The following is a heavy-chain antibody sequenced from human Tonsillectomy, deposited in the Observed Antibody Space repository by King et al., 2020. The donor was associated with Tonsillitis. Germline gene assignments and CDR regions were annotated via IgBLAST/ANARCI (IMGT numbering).Heavy chain of an antibody. CDR2: MYYSGST. CDR3: ARLSRERFLEWLPHYFDY. V-gene: IGHV4-39*01. D-gene: IGHD3-3*01. J-gene: IGHJ4*02. Sequence: QLQESGPGLVKPSETLSLTCTVSGGSISSSSYCWGWIRQPPGKGLEWIGSMYYSGSTYNNPSLKSRVTTSVDTSKNQFSLKLTSVTAADTAVYYCARLSRERFLEWLPHYFDYWGQGTLVTVSS. CDR1: GGSISSSSYC.